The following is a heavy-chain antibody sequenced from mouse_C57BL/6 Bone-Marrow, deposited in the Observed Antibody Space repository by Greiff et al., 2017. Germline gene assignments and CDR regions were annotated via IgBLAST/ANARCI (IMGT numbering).Heavy chain of an antibody. V-gene: IGHV1-18*01. Sequence: VQLKQSGPELVKPGASVKIPCKASGYTFTDYNMDWVKQSHGKSLEWIGDINPNNGGTIYNQKFKGKATLTVDKSSSTAYMELRSLTSEDTAVYYCARLGYDYEAYWGQGTLVTVSA. CDR2: INPNNGGT. D-gene: IGHD2-4*01. CDR3: ARLGYDYEAY. J-gene: IGHJ3*01. CDR1: GYTFTDYN.